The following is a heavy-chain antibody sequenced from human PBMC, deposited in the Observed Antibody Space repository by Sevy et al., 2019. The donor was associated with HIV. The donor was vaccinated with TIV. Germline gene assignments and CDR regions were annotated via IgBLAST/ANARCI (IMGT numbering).Heavy chain of an antibody. V-gene: IGHV3-74*01. CDR3: ARVGWGVGATTLGAFDI. D-gene: IGHD1-26*01. CDR1: GFTFSSYW. Sequence: GESLKISCAASGFTFSSYWMHWVRQAPGKGLVWVSRINSDGSSTSYADSVKGRFTISRDNAKNTLYLQMNSLRAEDTAVYYGARVGWGVGATTLGAFDIWGQGTMVTVSS. CDR2: INSDGSST. J-gene: IGHJ3*02.